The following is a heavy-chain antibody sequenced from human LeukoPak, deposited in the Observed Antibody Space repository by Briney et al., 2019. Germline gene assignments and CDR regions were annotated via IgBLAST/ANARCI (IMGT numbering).Heavy chain of an antibody. CDR2: INYSGST. D-gene: IGHD2-15*01. CDR3: ARGWGLRGGIMDV. Sequence: SETLSLTCAVYGESFSRYSWSWIRQPPGKGLEWIGEINYSGSTKYNPSLKSRLTISVDTSKNQFSLSLSSVTAADTAVYYCARGWGLRGGIMDVWGKGTTVTISS. CDR1: GESFSRYS. J-gene: IGHJ6*04. V-gene: IGHV4-34*01.